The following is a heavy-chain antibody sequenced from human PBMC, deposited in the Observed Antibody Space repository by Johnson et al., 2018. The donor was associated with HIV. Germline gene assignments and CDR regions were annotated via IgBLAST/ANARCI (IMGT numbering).Heavy chain of an antibody. D-gene: IGHD3-9*01. J-gene: IGHJ3*02. CDR1: GFTFSSYV. CDR3: ASVYYDILTGYYYDAFDM. CDR2: ISYDRIDK. V-gene: IGHV3-30*19. Sequence: VQLVESGGGVVQPGRSLRLSCAASGFTFSSYVMHWVRQAPGKGLEWVTVISYDRIDKYYANSVKGRFTISRDNSKNTLYLQINSLRAEDTALYYCASVYYDILTGYYYDAFDMWGRGTMVTVSS.